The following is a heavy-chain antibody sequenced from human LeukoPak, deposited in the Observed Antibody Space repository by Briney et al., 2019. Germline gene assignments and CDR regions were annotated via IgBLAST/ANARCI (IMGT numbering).Heavy chain of an antibody. V-gene: IGHV1-2*02. CDR1: GYTFTGYY. D-gene: IGHD3-10*01. CDR2: INPNSGGT. CDR3: ARARYYGSGSYYPLYNWFDP. Sequence: GASVKVSCKASGYTFTGYYMHWVRQAPGQGLEWMGWINPNSGGTNYAQKFQGRVTMTRDTSISTAYMELSRLRSDDTAVYYCARARYYGSGSYYPLYNWFDPWGQGTLVTVSS. J-gene: IGHJ5*02.